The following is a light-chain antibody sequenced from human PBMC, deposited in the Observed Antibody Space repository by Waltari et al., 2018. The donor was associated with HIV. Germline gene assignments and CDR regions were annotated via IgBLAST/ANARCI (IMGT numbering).Light chain of an antibody. Sequence: EVVLTQSPDTLSLSPGEGSVLHCRVMQSVNSNSLAWYQQKPGQAPRLLIFAACSRATGIPERCSGSGSGTEFTIVISGLKPEDVATYYCQQYGSSPQTVGQGTKLEIK. CDR2: AAC. J-gene: IGKJ2*01. CDR3: QQYGSSPQT. V-gene: IGKV3-20*01. CDR1: QSVNSNS.